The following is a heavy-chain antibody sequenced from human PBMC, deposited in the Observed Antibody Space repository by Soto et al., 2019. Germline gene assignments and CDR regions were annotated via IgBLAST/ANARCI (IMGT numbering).Heavy chain of an antibody. CDR3: AREGSGYDFFDY. J-gene: IGHJ4*02. D-gene: IGHD5-12*01. CDR1: GGTFSSYA. V-gene: IGHV1-69*13. Sequence: SVKVSCKASGGTFSSYAISWVRQAPGQGLEWMGGIIPIFGTANYAQKFQGRVTITADESTSTAYMELSSLRSEDTAVYYCAREGSGYDFFDYWGQGXLVTVSS. CDR2: IIPIFGTA.